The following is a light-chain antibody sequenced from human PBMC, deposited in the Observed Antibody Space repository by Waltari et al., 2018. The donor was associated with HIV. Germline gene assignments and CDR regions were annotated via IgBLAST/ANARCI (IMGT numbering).Light chain of an antibody. Sequence: EIVMTQSPATLSLSPGERATLSCRASQSVTSSSLSWYQQKPGQAPRLLIYGTSTRATGIPARFSGSGSGTDFTLTISSLQPEDFAVYYCQQDYKFPWTFGQGTKVEIK. CDR2: GTS. CDR3: QQDYKFPWT. V-gene: IGKV3D-7*01. CDR1: QSVTSSS. J-gene: IGKJ1*01.